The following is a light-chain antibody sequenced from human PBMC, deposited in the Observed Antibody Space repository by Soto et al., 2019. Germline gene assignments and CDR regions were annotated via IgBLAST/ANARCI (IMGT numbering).Light chain of an antibody. J-gene: IGKJ2*01. CDR2: GAS. CDR1: QAITSA. Sequence: EIVMTQSPATLSVSPGERATLSCRASQAITSALAWYQQKPGQAPRLLLYGASTRANGVPDRFSGSGSVTADTPTISSLQSADFAVYYCKQYNDWSPYTFGQGTNVEIK. CDR3: KQYNDWSPYT. V-gene: IGKV3-15*01.